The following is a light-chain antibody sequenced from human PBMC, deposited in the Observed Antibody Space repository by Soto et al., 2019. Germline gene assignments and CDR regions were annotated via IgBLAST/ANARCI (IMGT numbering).Light chain of an antibody. V-gene: IGLV1-36*01. CDR1: SSNIGNNA. J-gene: IGLJ1*01. CDR2: YDD. Sequence: QSVLTQPPSVSEAPRQRVTISGSGSSSNIGNNAVNWYQQLPGKAPKLLIYYDDLLPSGVSDRFSGSKSGTPASLAISGLQSEDEADYYCAAWDDSLNGYVFGTGTQLAVL. CDR3: AAWDDSLNGYV.